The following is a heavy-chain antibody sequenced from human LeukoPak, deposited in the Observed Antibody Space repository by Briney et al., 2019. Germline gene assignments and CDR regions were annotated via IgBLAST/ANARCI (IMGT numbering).Heavy chain of an antibody. CDR2: ISGSGGST. J-gene: IGHJ4*02. CDR1: GFTFSSYA. CDR3: ARGGYSSSSEYYFDY. Sequence: GGSLRLSCAASGFTFSSYAMSWVRQAPGKGLEWVSAISGSGGSTYYADSVKGRFTISRDNSKNTLYLQMNSLRSEDTAVYYCARGGYSSSSEYYFDYWDQGTLVTVSS. D-gene: IGHD6-6*01. V-gene: IGHV3-23*01.